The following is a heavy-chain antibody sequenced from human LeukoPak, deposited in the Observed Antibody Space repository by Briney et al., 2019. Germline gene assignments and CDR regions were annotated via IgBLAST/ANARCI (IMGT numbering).Heavy chain of an antibody. CDR1: GYTFTSYG. CDR2: ISAYNGNT. CDR3: ASRDEDY. V-gene: IGHV1-18*01. J-gene: IGHJ4*02. D-gene: IGHD5-24*01. Sequence: GASVKVSCKASGYTFTSYGISWVRQAPGQGLEWMGWISAYNGNTNYAQKFQGRVTITTDESTSTAYMELSSLRSEDTAVYYCASRDEDYWGQGTLVTVSS.